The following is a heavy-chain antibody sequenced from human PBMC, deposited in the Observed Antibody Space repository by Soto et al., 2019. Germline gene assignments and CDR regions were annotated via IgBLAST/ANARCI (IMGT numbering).Heavy chain of an antibody. CDR3: ARGGYYYDSSAYYRPFDY. CDR1: GYTFTSYD. V-gene: IGHV1-8*01. D-gene: IGHD3-22*01. CDR2: MNPNSGNT. Sequence: ASVKVSCKASGYTFTSYDINWVRQATGQGLEWMGWMNPNSGNTGYAQKFQGRVTMTRSTSISTAYMELSSLRSEDTAVYYCARGGYYYDSSAYYRPFDYWGQGTLVTVSS. J-gene: IGHJ4*02.